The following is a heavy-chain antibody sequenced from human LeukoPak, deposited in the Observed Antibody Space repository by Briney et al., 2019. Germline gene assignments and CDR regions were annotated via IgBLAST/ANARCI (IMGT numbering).Heavy chain of an antibody. CDR1: GFTFSSYG. J-gene: IGHJ4*02. CDR2: IRYDGSNK. Sequence: GGSLRLSCAASGFTFSSYGMHWVRQAPGKGLEWVAFIRYDGSNKYYTDSVKGRFTISRDNSKNTLYLQMNSLRAEDTAVYYCAKDGPSYDFWSGYGDFWGQGTLVTVSS. V-gene: IGHV3-30*02. D-gene: IGHD3-3*01. CDR3: AKDGPSYDFWSGYGDF.